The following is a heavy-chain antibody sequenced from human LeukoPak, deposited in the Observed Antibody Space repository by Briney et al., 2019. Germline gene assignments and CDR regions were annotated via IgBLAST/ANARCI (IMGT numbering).Heavy chain of an antibody. CDR2: IIPIFGTA. D-gene: IGHD3-22*01. CDR3: ARVGSSGYYFLDY. Sequence: SVKVSCKASGGTFSSYAISWVRQAPGQGLEWMGGIIPIFGTANYAQKFQGRVTITADKSTSTAYMELSSLRSEDTAVYYCARVGSSGYYFLDYWGQGTLVTVSS. V-gene: IGHV1-69*06. CDR1: GGTFSSYA. J-gene: IGHJ4*02.